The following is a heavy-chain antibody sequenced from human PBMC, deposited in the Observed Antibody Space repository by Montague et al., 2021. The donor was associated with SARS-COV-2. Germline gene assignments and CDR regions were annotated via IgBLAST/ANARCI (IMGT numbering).Heavy chain of an antibody. V-gene: IGHV3-21*01. CDR1: GFSFTSYS. CDR2: ISSTGTYI. D-gene: IGHD4-11*01. J-gene: IGHJ4*02. CDR3: ASAAVALTTVVTGYYFDY. Sequence: SLRLSCAASGFSFTSYSMNWVRQAPGKGLEWVSSISSTGTYIHYSDSVKGRFTISRDNAKNSLYLQMNSLRAEDTAVYFCASAAVALTTVVTGYYFDYWGQGTLVTVSS.